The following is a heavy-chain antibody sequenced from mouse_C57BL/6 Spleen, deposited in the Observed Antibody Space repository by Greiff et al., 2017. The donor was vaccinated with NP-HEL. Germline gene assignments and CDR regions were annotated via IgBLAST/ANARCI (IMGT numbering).Heavy chain of an antibody. Sequence: QVQLQQPGPELVMPGASVKLSCKASGYTFTSYWMHWVKQRPGQGLEWIGEIDPSDSYTNYNQKFKGKSTLTVDKSSSTAYMQLSSLTTEDSAVYYCARKEYYGSSFDYWGQGTTLTVSS. CDR2: IDPSDSYT. D-gene: IGHD1-1*01. V-gene: IGHV1-69*01. J-gene: IGHJ2*01. CDR3: ARKEYYGSSFDY. CDR1: GYTFTSYW.